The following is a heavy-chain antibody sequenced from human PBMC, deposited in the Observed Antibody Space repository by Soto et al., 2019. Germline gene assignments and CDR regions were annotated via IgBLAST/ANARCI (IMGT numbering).Heavy chain of an antibody. CDR3: ARGSWQQRLAS. Sequence: PSETLSLTCAVYGGSLSGYYWSWIRQSPGKGLEWIGEINHGGSTIYNLSLKSRVTLSVDTSKNQFFLKLTSVTAADTAVYYCARGSWQQRLASWGQGTLVTVSS. CDR1: GGSLSGYY. D-gene: IGHD6-13*01. J-gene: IGHJ5*01. CDR2: INHGGST. V-gene: IGHV4-34*01.